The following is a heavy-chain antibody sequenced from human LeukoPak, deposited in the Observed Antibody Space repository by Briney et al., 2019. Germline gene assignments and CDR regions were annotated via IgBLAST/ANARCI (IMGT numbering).Heavy chain of an antibody. Sequence: GGSLRLSCAASGFTFSGYAMHWVRQAPGKGLEWVSGISTSGANTYYADSVKGRFTISRDNSKNTLCLQMNSLRAEDTAVYYCAKGYLLILETTRGAFDFWGQGTMVTVSS. CDR2: ISTSGANT. D-gene: IGHD3-16*01. CDR1: GFTFSGYA. CDR3: AKGYLLILETTRGAFDF. J-gene: IGHJ3*01. V-gene: IGHV3-23*01.